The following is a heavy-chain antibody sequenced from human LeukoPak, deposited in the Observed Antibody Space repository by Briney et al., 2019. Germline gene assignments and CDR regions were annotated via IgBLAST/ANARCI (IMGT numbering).Heavy chain of an antibody. V-gene: IGHV1-18*01. CDR2: ISAYNGNT. Sequence: ASVKVSCKASGYTFTSYGISWVRQAPGQGLEWMGWISAYNGNTNYAQKPQGRVTMTTDTSTSTAYMELRSLRSDDTAVYYCTVVVVAAKAFDIWGQGTMVTVSS. D-gene: IGHD2-15*01. J-gene: IGHJ3*02. CDR3: TVVVVAAKAFDI. CDR1: GYTFTSYG.